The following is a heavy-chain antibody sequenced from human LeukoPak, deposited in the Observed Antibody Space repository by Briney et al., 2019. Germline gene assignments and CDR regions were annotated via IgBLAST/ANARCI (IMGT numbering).Heavy chain of an antibody. Sequence: GGSLRLSCAASGFTFDDYGMSWVRQAPGKGLEWVSGINWNGGSTGYADSVKGRFTISRDNAKNSLYLQMNSLRAEDTALYHCARDPGGYYDSSGYYRYWGQGTLVTVSS. V-gene: IGHV3-20*01. J-gene: IGHJ4*02. CDR2: INWNGGST. D-gene: IGHD3-22*01. CDR1: GFTFDDYG. CDR3: ARDPGGYYDSSGYYRY.